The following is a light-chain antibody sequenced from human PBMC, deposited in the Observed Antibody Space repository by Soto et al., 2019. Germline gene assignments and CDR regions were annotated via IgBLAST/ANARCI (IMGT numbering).Light chain of an antibody. V-gene: IGKV1-5*03. CDR2: KAS. Sequence: DLQMTQSPSTLSASVGDRVTITCRARQSISYWLAWYQQKPGKAPKLLIYKASSLVAGVPSRFRGSGSGTEFTLTISSLQPDDFATYFCQQYNSYATTFGQGTKVEI. CDR3: QQYNSYATT. J-gene: IGKJ1*01. CDR1: QSISYW.